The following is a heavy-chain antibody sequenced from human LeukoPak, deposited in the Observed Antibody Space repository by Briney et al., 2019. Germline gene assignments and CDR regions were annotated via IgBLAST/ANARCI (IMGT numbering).Heavy chain of an antibody. CDR2: INSDGSSI. CDR1: GFTFSNFW. V-gene: IGHV3-74*01. J-gene: IGHJ5*02. CDR3: ASDRSSLIRGVMGGP. Sequence: GGSLRLSCAASGFTFSNFWMHWVRQAPGKGLVWVSRINSDGSSIIYADSVKGRLTISRDNAKNTLYLQMNSLRVKDTAVYYCASDRSSLIRGVMGGPWGQGTLVTVSS. D-gene: IGHD3-10*01.